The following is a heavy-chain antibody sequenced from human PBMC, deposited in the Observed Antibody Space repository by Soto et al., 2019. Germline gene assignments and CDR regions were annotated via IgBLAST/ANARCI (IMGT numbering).Heavy chain of an antibody. CDR2: INSDGSST. CDR1: GFTFSSYW. CDR3: ARGGSLNWYFDL. Sequence: EVQLVESGGGLVQPGGSLRLSCAASGFTFSSYWMHWVRQAPGKGLVWVSRINSDGSSTSYADSVKGRFTISRDNAKNKLYQKTNSLRAEYTAVYYCARGGSLNWYFDLWGRGTLVTVSS. J-gene: IGHJ2*01. V-gene: IGHV3-74*01. D-gene: IGHD1-26*01.